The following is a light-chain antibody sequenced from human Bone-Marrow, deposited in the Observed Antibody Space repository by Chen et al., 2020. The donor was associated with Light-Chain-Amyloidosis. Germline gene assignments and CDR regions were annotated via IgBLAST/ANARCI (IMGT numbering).Light chain of an antibody. Sequence: EIVLTQSPGTLSLSPGEGANLSCRASQTISSNYLTWYQQNFGQAPRLLIYGSSSRATGIPDRFTGSGSGTDFTLTINRLEPEDFAMHDCQQYGTSPLTFGGGTKVEIK. J-gene: IGKJ4*01. CDR2: GSS. CDR1: QTISSNY. V-gene: IGKV3-20*01. CDR3: QQYGTSPLT.